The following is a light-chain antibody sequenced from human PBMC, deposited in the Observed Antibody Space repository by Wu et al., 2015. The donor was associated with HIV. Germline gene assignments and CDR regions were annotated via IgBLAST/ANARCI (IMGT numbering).Light chain of an antibody. J-gene: IGKJ5*01. CDR2: DAS. CDR3: QQLNSFPLT. V-gene: IGKV1-13*02. CDR1: QDIFTY. Sequence: AIQLTQSPSSLSASIGDRVNITCRASQDIFTYLAWYQQTPGKAPRVLIYDASTLQSGVSSRFSGSGSGADFTLTISGLXREDFAIYFCQQLNSFPLTFGQGSRLEI.